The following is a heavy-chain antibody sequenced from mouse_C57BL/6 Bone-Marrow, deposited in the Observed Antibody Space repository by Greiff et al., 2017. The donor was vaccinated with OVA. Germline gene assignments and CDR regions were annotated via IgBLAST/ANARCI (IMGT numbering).Heavy chain of an antibody. CDR1: GFNIKDDY. V-gene: IGHV14-4*01. CDR2: IDPENGDT. J-gene: IGHJ4*01. CDR3: TPFITTVVATNYYAMDD. D-gene: IGHD1-1*01. Sequence: VQLKESGAELVRPGASVKLSCTASGFNIKDDYMHWVKQRPEQGLEWIGWIDPENGDTEYASKFQGKATITADTSSNTAYLQLSSLTSEDTAVYYCTPFITTVVATNYYAMDDWGQGTSVTVSS.